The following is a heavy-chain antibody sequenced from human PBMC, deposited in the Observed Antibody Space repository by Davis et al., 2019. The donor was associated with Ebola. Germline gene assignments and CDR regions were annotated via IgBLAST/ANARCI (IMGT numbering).Heavy chain of an antibody. CDR1: GYSFTSYW. D-gene: IGHD2/OR15-2a*01. V-gene: IGHV5-51*01. CDR3: ARQESLYGSSDY. CDR2: IYPGDSDT. Sequence: KVSCKGSGYSFTSYWIGWVRQMPGKGLEWMGIIYPGDSDTRYSPSFQGQVTISADKSISTAYLQWSSLKASDIAMYYCARQESLYGSSDYWGQGTLVTVSS. J-gene: IGHJ4*02.